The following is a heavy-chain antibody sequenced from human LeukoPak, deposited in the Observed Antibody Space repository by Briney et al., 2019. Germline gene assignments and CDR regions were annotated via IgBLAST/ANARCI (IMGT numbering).Heavy chain of an antibody. D-gene: IGHD1-1*01. CDR1: GFIFGVFG. V-gene: IGHV3-33*01. Sequence: GGPLGLPFSLLGFIFGVFGSHGATRPQARGFEGVEVQRFDGSIKQYADSVKGRFTISRDDSKTTLYLQMNSLKSEDTAVYYCARWGGTRQYYFDYWGRGTLVTVSS. CDR3: ARWGGTRQYYFDY. CDR2: QRFDGSIK. J-gene: IGHJ4*02.